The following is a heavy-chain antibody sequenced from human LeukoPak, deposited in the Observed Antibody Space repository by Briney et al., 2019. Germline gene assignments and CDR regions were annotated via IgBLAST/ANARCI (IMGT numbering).Heavy chain of an antibody. D-gene: IGHD3-10*01. Sequence: GASVNVSCKASGYTFTSYDINWVRQATGQGLEWMGWMNPNSGNTDYAQKFQCRVTITSNTSISTAYMELSSVSSEDTAVYYCARGNYYGSGSYNSDDSWGQGTLVTVSS. CDR1: GYTFTSYD. CDR2: MNPNSGNT. V-gene: IGHV1-8*01. CDR3: ARGNYYGSGSYNSDDS. J-gene: IGHJ5*01.